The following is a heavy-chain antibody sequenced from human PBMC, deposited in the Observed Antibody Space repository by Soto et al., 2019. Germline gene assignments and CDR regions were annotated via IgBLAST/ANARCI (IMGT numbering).Heavy chain of an antibody. J-gene: IGHJ4*02. D-gene: IGHD3-22*01. CDR1: GFTFSTYA. V-gene: IGHV3-30*03. CDR3: AIPHYYDSSF. Sequence: GGSLRLSCGASGFTFSTYAMAWVRQAPGKGLEWVAVISYDGSNKYYADSVKGRFTISRDNSKNTLYLQMNSLRAEDTAVYYCAIPHYYDSSFWGQGTLVPVSS. CDR2: ISYDGSNK.